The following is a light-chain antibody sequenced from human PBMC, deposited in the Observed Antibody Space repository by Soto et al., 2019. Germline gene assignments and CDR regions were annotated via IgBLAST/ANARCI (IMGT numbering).Light chain of an antibody. J-gene: IGLJ1*01. CDR1: SSDVGGYNY. CDR3: SSYTSSSTL. V-gene: IGLV2-14*01. Sequence: LTQPASVSGSPGLSITISCTGTSSDVGGYNYVSWYQQHPGKAPKLMIYAVTDRPSGVSSRFSGSKSGNTASLTISGLQAEDEADYYCSSYTSSSTLFGTGTKVTVL. CDR2: AVT.